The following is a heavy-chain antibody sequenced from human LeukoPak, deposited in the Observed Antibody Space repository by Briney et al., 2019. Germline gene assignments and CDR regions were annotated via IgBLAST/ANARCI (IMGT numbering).Heavy chain of an antibody. Sequence: GGSLRLSCAASGFTFSSYSMNWVRQAPGKGLEWVSLISWDGGSTYYADSVKGRFTISRDNSKNSLYLQMNSLRTEDTALYYCAKDRVAVAGTTTTTWGFYYYYGMDVWGQGTTVTVSS. D-gene: IGHD6-19*01. CDR3: AKDRVAVAGTTTTTWGFYYYYGMDV. CDR2: ISWDGGST. CDR1: GFTFSSYS. J-gene: IGHJ6*02. V-gene: IGHV3-43*01.